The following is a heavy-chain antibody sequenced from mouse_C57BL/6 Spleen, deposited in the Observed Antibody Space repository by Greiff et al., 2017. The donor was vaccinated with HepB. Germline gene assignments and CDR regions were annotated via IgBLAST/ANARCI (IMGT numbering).Heavy chain of an antibody. CDR2: IDPENGDT. V-gene: IGHV14-4*01. CDR3: SHYGSSYEGAMDY. J-gene: IGHJ4*01. Sequence: EVKLMESGAELVRPGASVKLSCTASGFNIKDDYMHWVKQRPEQGLEWIGWIDPENGDTEYASKFQGKATITADTSSNTAYLQLSSLTSEDTAVYYCSHYGSSYEGAMDYWGQGTSVTVSS. CDR1: GFNIKDDY. D-gene: IGHD1-1*01.